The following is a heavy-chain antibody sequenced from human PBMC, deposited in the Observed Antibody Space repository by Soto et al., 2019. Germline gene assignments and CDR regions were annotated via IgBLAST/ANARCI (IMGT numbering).Heavy chain of an antibody. J-gene: IGHJ4*02. CDR2: ISAYNGNA. D-gene: IGHD5-18*01. Sequence: QVQLVQSGAEVKMPGASVKVSCKATGYTFTSYGISWVRQAPGKGLEWMGWISAYNGNANYAQKLQGRVTMTTDTSTSTASMELRSLRSADTAVYYCASSLLVGYGLEGESDWDQGTLVTVSS. CDR1: GYTFTSYG. CDR3: ASSLLVGYGLEGESD. V-gene: IGHV1-18*01.